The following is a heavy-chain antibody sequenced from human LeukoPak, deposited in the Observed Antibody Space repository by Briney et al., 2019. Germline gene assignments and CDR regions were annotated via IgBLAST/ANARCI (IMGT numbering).Heavy chain of an antibody. D-gene: IGHD3-10*01. V-gene: IGHV3-23*01. CDR2: ISGSGGST. J-gene: IGHJ3*02. Sequence: PGGSLRLSCAASGFTFSTYTMSWVRQAPGKGLEWVSAISGSGGSTYHADTVKGRFTISRDNSKNTLYLQMNSLRAEDTAVYYCAKEYYYGSGSYPDAFDIWGQGTMVTVSS. CDR3: AKEYYYGSGSYPDAFDI. CDR1: GFTFSTYT.